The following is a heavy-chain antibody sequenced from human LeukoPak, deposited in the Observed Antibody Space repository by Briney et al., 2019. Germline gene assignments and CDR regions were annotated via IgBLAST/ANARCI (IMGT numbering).Heavy chain of an antibody. CDR1: GGSISSSSYY. CDR2: IYYSGST. Sequence: SETLSLTCTVSGGSISSSSYYWGWIRQPPGKGLEWIGSIYYSGSTYYNPSLRSRVTISVDTSKNQFSLKLSSVTAADTAVYYCATRPRVGSWFDPWGQGTLVTVSS. CDR3: ATRPRVGSWFDP. D-gene: IGHD3-10*01. J-gene: IGHJ5*02. V-gene: IGHV4-39*01.